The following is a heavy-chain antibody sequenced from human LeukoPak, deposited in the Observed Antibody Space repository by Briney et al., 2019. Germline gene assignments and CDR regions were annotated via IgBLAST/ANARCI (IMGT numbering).Heavy chain of an antibody. CDR3: ARDNRPGYSYGFRI. Sequence: SEILSLTCTVSGGSISSYYWSWIRQPPGKGLEWIGYIYYSGSTNYNPSLKSRVTISVDTSKNQFSLKLSSVTAADTAVYYCARDNRPGYSYGFRIWGQGTLVTVSS. V-gene: IGHV4-59*01. CDR2: IYYSGST. CDR1: GGSISSYY. J-gene: IGHJ4*02. D-gene: IGHD5-18*01.